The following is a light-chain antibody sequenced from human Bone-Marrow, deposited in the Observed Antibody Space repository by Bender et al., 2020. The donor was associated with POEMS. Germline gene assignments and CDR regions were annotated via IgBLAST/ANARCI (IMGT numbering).Light chain of an antibody. J-gene: IGLJ2*01. CDR2: KDS. CDR3: KSADDDVTLI. CDR1: TLANQY. V-gene: IGLV3-25*03. Sequence: SYELTQPPSVSVSPGQTARITCSGDTLANQYAYWYQQKPGQAPVLVVYKDSERPSGIPERFSASSSGTIVTLAISGVQAEDEAGYYCKSADDDVTLIFGGGTRLTVL.